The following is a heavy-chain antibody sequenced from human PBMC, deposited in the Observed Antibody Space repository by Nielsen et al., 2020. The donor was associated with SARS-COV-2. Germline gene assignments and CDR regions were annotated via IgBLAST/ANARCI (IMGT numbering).Heavy chain of an antibody. CDR3: AIDHLATVYNWFDP. Sequence: ASVKVSCKASGYTFTSYAIHWVRQAPGQSLEWMGRINAGNGDTQYSQKFQGRVTITRDTFASTAYMELSSLKSEDTAVYYCAIDHLATVYNWFDPWGQGTLVTVSS. V-gene: IGHV1-3*01. CDR2: INAGNGDT. CDR1: GYTFTSYA. J-gene: IGHJ5*02.